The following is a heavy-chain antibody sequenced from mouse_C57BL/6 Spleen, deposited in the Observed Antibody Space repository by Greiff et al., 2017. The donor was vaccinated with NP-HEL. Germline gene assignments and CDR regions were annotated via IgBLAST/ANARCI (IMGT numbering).Heavy chain of an antibody. V-gene: IGHV5-17*01. Sequence: EVKLVESGGGLVKPGGSLKLSCAASGFTFSDYGMHWVRQAPEKGLEWVAYISSGSSTIYYADTVKGRFTISRDNAKNTLCLQLTSLRSEDTAMYYCAGGYGSSPFAYWGQGTLVTVSA. D-gene: IGHD1-1*01. CDR3: AGGYGSSPFAY. CDR1: GFTFSDYG. J-gene: IGHJ3*01. CDR2: ISSGSSTI.